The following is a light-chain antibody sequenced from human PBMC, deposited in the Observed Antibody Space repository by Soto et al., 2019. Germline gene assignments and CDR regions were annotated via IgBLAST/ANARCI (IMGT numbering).Light chain of an antibody. J-gene: IGLJ1*01. CDR3: CSYAGRYTYV. Sequence: QSVLTQPRSVSGSPGQSVTISCTGTSSDVGTYNSVSWYQQHPGKAPRLMIFDVSKRPSGVPDRFSGSKSGNTASLTISGLQAEDEADYYCCSYAGRYTYVFGTGTKLTVL. CDR1: SSDVGTYNS. V-gene: IGLV2-11*01. CDR2: DVS.